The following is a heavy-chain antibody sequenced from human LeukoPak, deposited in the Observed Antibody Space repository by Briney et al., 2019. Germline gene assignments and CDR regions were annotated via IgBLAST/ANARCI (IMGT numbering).Heavy chain of an antibody. V-gene: IGHV3-23*01. CDR2: ISGSGGTT. CDR3: AKDAPGGSYFDY. Sequence: GGSLRLSCAASGFTFSSYAMSWVRQAPGKELEWVSAISGSGGTTYYADSVKGRFTISRDNSKNTLFLQMNSLRAEDTAVYYCAKDAPGGSYFDYWGQGTLVTVSS. J-gene: IGHJ4*02. D-gene: IGHD3-16*01. CDR1: GFTFSSYA.